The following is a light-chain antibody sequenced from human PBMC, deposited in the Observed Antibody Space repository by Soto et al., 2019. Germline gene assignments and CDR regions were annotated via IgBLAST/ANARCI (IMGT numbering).Light chain of an antibody. V-gene: IGKV3-20*01. CDR2: GAS. CDR3: QQYGSLMWT. J-gene: IGKJ1*01. CDR1: QSVTSDY. Sequence: EIVLTQSPGTLSLSPGERATLSCRASQSVTSDYLAWYQQKPGQAPRLLMYGASSRATGITDRFSGSGSETDFTLTISRLEPEDFAVYYCQQYGSLMWTFGQGTKVNIK.